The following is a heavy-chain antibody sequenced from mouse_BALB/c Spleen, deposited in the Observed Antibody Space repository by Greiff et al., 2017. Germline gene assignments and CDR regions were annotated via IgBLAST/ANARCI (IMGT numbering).Heavy chain of an antibody. Sequence: VQLQQPGAELVKPGASVKLSCKASGYTFTSYWMHWVKQRPGQGLEWIGEIDPSDSYTNYNQKFKGKATLTVDKSSSTAYMQLSSLTSEDSAVYYCARGEGMITTSYYFDYWGQGTTLTVSS. J-gene: IGHJ2*01. CDR2: IDPSDSYT. CDR3: ARGEGMITTSYYFDY. D-gene: IGHD2-4*01. V-gene: IGHV1-69*02. CDR1: GYTFTSYW.